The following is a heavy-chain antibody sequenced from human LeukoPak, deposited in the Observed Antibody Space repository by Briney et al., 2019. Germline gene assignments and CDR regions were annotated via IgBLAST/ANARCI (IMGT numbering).Heavy chain of an antibody. CDR3: AKGREFTMIVVVPDY. CDR2: ISGSGGST. J-gene: IGHJ4*02. Sequence: GGSLRLSCAASGFTFSSYAMSWVRQAPGKGLEWVSAISGSGGSTYYADSVKGRFTISRDNSKNTLYPQMNGLRAEDTAVYYCAKGREFTMIVVVPDYWGQGTLVTVSS. V-gene: IGHV3-23*01. D-gene: IGHD3-22*01. CDR1: GFTFSSYA.